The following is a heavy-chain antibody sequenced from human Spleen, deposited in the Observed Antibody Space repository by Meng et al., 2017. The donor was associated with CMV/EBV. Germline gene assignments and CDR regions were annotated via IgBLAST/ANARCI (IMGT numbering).Heavy chain of an antibody. CDR2: INPYTGGT. CDR1: GYTFTGYY. CDR3: ARDYYYGITGTTGDY. Sequence: ASVKVSCKASGYTFTGYYMHWVRQAPGQGLEWMGWINPYTGGTNYPQKFQGRVTITRDTSISTAYMDLSRLRSDDTAVYYCARDYYYGITGTTGDYWGQGTLVTVSS. J-gene: IGHJ4*02. V-gene: IGHV1-2*02. D-gene: IGHD1-7*01.